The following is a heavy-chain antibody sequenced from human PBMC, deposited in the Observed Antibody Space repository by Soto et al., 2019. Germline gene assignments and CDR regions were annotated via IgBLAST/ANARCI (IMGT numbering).Heavy chain of an antibody. CDR3: ARLLPGYCSGGSCLGAFDI. CDR1: GGSISSYY. J-gene: IGHJ3*02. CDR2: IYYSGST. Sequence: SETLSLTCTVSGGSISSYYWSWIRQPPGKGLEWIGYIYYSGSTNYNPSLKSRVNISVDTSNNQFSLKLSSVTAADTVVYYCARLLPGYCSGGSCLGAFDIWGQGTMVTVS. D-gene: IGHD2-15*01. V-gene: IGHV4-59*01.